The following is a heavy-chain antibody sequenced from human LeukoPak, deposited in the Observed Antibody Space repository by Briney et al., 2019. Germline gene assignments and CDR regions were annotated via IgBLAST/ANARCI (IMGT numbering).Heavy chain of an antibody. CDR1: GFTFSNYV. D-gene: IGHD4-23*01. CDR3: GGGVDIFDF. J-gene: IGHJ4*02. CDR2: ITGSGGNT. Sequence: GGSLRLSCAGSGFTFSNYVMGWVRQAPGKGLEWVSSITGSGGNTHSADSVEGRFAITRDNSKDTLYLQMDSLRAEDTAIYYRGGGVDIFDFWGQGTLVTVSS. V-gene: IGHV3-23*01.